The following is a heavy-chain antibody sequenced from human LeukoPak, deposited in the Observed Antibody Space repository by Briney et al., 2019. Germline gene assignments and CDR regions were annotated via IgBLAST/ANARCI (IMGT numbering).Heavy chain of an antibody. V-gene: IGHV4-39*07. CDR3: AREAVTMVRGDPFDY. J-gene: IGHJ4*02. CDR2: IFYSGTT. D-gene: IGHD3-10*01. Sequence: SETLSLTCTVSGGSISSSNYYWGWIRQPPGKGLEWIGSIFYSGTTHYNPSLKTRVTISVDTSKNQFSLKLNSVTAADTAVYYCAREAVTMVRGDPFDYWGQGTLVTVSS. CDR1: GGSISSSNYY.